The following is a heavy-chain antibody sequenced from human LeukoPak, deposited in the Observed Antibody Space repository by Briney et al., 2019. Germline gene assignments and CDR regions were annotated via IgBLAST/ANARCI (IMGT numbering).Heavy chain of an antibody. D-gene: IGHD3-22*01. J-gene: IGHJ4*02. CDR1: GDTLTELS. V-gene: IGHV1-24*01. CDR3: AREFDYYDSSGPGRDY. CDR2: FDPEDGGS. Sequence: GASVKVSCKVSGDTLTELSMHWVRQAPGKGLEWMGGFDPEDGGSIYAQKFQGRVTMTEDTSTDTAYMELSSLRSEDTAVYYCAREFDYYDSSGPGRDYWGQGTLVTVSS.